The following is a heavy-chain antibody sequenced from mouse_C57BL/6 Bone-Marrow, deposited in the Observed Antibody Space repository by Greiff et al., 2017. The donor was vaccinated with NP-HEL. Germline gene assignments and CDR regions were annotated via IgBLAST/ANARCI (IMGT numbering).Heavy chain of an antibody. V-gene: IGHV5-9*01. CDR3: ARDTYYYGSPFAY. CDR2: ISGGGGNT. Sequence: EVKLVESGGGLVKPGGSLKLSCAASGFTFSSYTMSWVRQTPEKRLEWVATISGGGGNTYYPDSVKGRFTISRDNAKNTLYLQMSSLRSEDTALYYCARDTYYYGSPFAYWGQGTLVTVSA. D-gene: IGHD1-1*01. J-gene: IGHJ3*01. CDR1: GFTFSSYT.